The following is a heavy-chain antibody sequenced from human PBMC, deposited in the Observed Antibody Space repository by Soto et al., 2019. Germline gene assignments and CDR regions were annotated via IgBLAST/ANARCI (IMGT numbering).Heavy chain of an antibody. CDR2: IDWDDDK. D-gene: IGHD2-15*01. J-gene: IGHJ6*02. CDR3: ARIQDAPYYYYGMDV. V-gene: IGHV2-70*01. CDR1: GFSLSTSGMC. Sequence: VSGPTLVNPTQTLTLTCTFSGFSLSTSGMCVSWIRQPPGKALEWLALIDWDDDKYYSTSLKTRLTISKDTSKNQVVLTMTNMDPVDTATYYCARIQDAPYYYYGMDVWGQGTTVTVSS.